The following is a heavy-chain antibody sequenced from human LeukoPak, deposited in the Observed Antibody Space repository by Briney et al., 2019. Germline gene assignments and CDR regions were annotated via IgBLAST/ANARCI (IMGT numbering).Heavy chain of an antibody. CDR2: INPNSGGT. CDR3: ASLYGGNAYGMDV. V-gene: IGHV1-2*02. CDR1: GFIFTGYY. J-gene: IGHJ6*02. Sequence: ASVKVSCKASGFIFTGYYMHWVRQAPGQGLESMGWINPNSGGTNYAQKFQGRVTMTRDTSISTAYMELSRLRSDDTAVYYCASLYGGNAYGMDVWGQGTTVTVSS. D-gene: IGHD3-10*02.